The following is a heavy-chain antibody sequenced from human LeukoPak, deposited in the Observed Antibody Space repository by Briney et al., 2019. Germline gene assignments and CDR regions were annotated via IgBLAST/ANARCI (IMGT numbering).Heavy chain of an antibody. CDR2: IYYSGST. V-gene: IGHV4-39*01. CDR3: ARHFGGCTYGYLNWFDP. J-gene: IGHJ5*02. Sequence: PSETLSLTCTVSGGSISSGSYYWGWIRQPPVKGLEWIGSIYYSGSTYYNPSLKSRVTISVDTSKNQFSLKVDSVTAADTAVYYCARHFGGCTYGYLNWFDPWGQGTLVTVSS. D-gene: IGHD5-18*01. CDR1: GGSISSGSYY.